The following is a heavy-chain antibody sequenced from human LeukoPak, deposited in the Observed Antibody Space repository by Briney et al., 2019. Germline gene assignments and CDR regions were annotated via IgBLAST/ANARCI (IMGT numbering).Heavy chain of an antibody. J-gene: IGHJ4*02. CDR3: ARGSTMNYYDRLGIDY. CDR2: ISAYNGNT. CDR1: GYTFTSYG. D-gene: IGHD3-22*01. Sequence: EASVTVSCKASGYTFTSYGISWVRQAPGQGLEWMGWISAYNGNTNYAQKLQGRVTMTTDTSTSTAYMELRRLRSDETAVYYCARGSTMNYYDRLGIDYWGQGTLVTVSS. V-gene: IGHV1-18*01.